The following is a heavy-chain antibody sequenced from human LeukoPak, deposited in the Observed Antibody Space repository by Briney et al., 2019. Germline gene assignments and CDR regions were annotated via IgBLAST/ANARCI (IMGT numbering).Heavy chain of an antibody. CDR3: ANRSLGYCSSTSCYEGRWFDP. Sequence: PGGSLRLSCAASGFTFSCYAMSWVRQAPGKGLEWVSAISGSGGSTYYADSVKGRFTISRDNSKNTLYLQMNSLRAEDTAIYYCANRSLGYCSSTSCYEGRWFDPWGQGTLVTVSS. V-gene: IGHV3-23*01. CDR1: GFTFSCYA. J-gene: IGHJ5*02. CDR2: ISGSGGST. D-gene: IGHD2-2*01.